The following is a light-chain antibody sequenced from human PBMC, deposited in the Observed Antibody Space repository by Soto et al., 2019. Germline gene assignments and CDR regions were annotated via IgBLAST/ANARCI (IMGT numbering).Light chain of an antibody. Sequence: DIQMTQSPSTVSASVGDAVTITCRASQSISTWLAWYQQKPWKAPNLLIYDDSTLESGGPSGFSGSGSGTEFTLTISSLQPDDSATYDCQQYNSYPYTFGQGTILEIK. J-gene: IGKJ2*01. CDR2: DDS. CDR3: QQYNSYPYT. V-gene: IGKV1-5*01. CDR1: QSISTW.